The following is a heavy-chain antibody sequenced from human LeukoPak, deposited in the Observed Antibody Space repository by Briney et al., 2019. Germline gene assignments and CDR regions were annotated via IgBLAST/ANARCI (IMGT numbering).Heavy chain of an antibody. D-gene: IGHD2-15*01. CDR2: INPNSGGT. CDR1: GYTFTGYY. V-gene: IGHV1-2*02. J-gene: IGHJ3*02. Sequence: GAAVKVSCKASGYTFTGYYVHWVRQAPGQGLEWMGWINPNSGGTNYAQKFQGRVTMTEDTSTDTAYMELSSLRSEDTAVYYCATGGYCSGGSCHDAFDIWGQGTMVTVSS. CDR3: ATGGYCSGGSCHDAFDI.